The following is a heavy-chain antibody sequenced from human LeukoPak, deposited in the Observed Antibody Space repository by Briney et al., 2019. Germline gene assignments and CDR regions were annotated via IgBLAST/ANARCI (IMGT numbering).Heavy chain of an antibody. J-gene: IGHJ4*02. CDR3: ARLEIHGSGRGRYNNDY. Sequence: PGGSLRLSCAASGFTFSGYWMSWVRQAPGKGLEWVANINQGESEKYYVDSVKGRFTISRDNAKNSLSLQMNSLRAEDTAVYYCARLEIHGSGRGRYNNDYWGQRTLVTVSS. CDR2: INQGESEK. CDR1: GFTFSGYW. D-gene: IGHD6-19*01. V-gene: IGHV3-7*01.